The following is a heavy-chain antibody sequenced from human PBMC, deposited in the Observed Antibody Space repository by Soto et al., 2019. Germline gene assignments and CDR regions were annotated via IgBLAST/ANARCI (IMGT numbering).Heavy chain of an antibody. Sequence: GGSLRLSCAASGFTFSSYGMHWVRQAPGKGLEWVAVIWYDGSNKYYADSVKGRFTISRDNSKNTLYLQMNSLRAEDTAVYYCARGRQQLAEADYWGQGTLVTVSS. V-gene: IGHV3-33*01. CDR2: IWYDGSNK. CDR1: GFTFSSYG. D-gene: IGHD6-13*01. J-gene: IGHJ4*02. CDR3: ARGRQQLAEADY.